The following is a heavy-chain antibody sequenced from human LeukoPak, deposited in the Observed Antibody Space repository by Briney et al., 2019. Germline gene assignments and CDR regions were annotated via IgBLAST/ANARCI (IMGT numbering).Heavy chain of an antibody. CDR2: ISAYNGNT. CDR1: GYXFTSYS. J-gene: IGHJ4*02. CDR3: ARASYCSGGSCYSDY. V-gene: IGHV1-18*01. D-gene: IGHD2-15*01. Sequence: ASVKVSCKASGYXFTSYSMSWVRQAPGQGLEWMGWISAYNGNTIYAQKVKGRLTMTTDTSTSTAYMELRSLKSDDTAVYYCARASYCSGGSCYSDYWGQGTLVTVSS.